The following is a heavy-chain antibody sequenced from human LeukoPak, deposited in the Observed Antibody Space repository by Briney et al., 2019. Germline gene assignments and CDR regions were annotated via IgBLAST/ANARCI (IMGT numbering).Heavy chain of an antibody. D-gene: IGHD2-2*01. CDR1: GYTFTSYG. Sequence: ASVKVSCKASGYTFTSYGISWVRQAPGQGLEWMGWISAYNGNTNYAQKLQGRVTMTTDTSTSTAYMELSSLRSEDTAVYYCAVGGDIVVVPAAIRNYYYYYVDVWGKGTTVTVSS. V-gene: IGHV1-18*01. CDR2: ISAYNGNT. J-gene: IGHJ6*03. CDR3: AVGGDIVVVPAAIRNYYYYYVDV.